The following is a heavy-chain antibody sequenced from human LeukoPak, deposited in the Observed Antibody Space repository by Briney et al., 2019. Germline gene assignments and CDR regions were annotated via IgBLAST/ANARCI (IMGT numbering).Heavy chain of an antibody. CDR2: IKSKTDGGTT. CDR3: TTLYDFWSGYDFDY. J-gene: IGHJ4*02. D-gene: IGHD3-3*01. V-gene: IGHV3-15*01. CDR1: GFTFSNAW. Sequence: GGSLRLSCAASGFTFSNAWMSWVRQAPGKGPEWVGRIKSKTDGGTTDYAAPVKGRFTISRDDSKNTLYLQMNSLITEDTAVYYCTTLYDFWSGYDFDYWGQGTLVTVSS.